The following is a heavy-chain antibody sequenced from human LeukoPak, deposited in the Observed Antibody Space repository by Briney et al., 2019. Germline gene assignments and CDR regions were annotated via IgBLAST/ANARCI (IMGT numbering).Heavy chain of an antibody. CDR3: ARGNRPALIDY. Sequence: RATVRLSGAACGFAFICNTMKWLHQAQGKGLEWFSSITSSSYIYYADSVQGRFTISRDNAKNSLYLQMNSLRAEDTAVYYCARGNRPALIDYWGQGTLVTVSS. CDR1: GFAFICNT. V-gene: IGHV3-21*01. J-gene: IGHJ4*02. CDR2: ITSSSYI.